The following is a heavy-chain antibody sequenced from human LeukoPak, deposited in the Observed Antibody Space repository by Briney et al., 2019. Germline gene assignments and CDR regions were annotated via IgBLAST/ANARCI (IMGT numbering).Heavy chain of an antibody. CDR2: IIPIFGTA. D-gene: IGHD3-10*01. CDR1: GYTFTSYG. Sequence: SVKVSCKASGYTFTSYGISWVRQAPGQGLEWMGGIIPIFGTANYAQKFQGRVTITADESTSTAYMELSSLRSEDTAVYYCATDGSGSLYYFDYWGQGTLVTVSS. J-gene: IGHJ4*02. V-gene: IGHV1-69*13. CDR3: ATDGSGSLYYFDY.